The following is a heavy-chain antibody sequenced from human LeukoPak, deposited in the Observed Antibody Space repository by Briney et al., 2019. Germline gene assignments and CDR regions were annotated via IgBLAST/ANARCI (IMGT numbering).Heavy chain of an antibody. Sequence: PSETLSLTCTVSGDSISSYYWSWLRQPPGKGLEYIGYIYNHGTANYNPSLKSRVTISIDTSKNQFSLKLNSVTAADTAVYYCARARWFDPWGQGILVTVSS. J-gene: IGHJ5*02. CDR3: ARARWFDP. V-gene: IGHV4-59*01. CDR1: GDSISSYY. CDR2: IYNHGTA.